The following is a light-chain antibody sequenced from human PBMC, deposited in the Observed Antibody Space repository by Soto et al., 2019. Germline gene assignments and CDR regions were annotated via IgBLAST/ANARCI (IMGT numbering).Light chain of an antibody. Sequence: EIVLTQPPATLSLSPGERATLSCRASQSVSSYLAWYQQKPGQAPRLLIYDASNRATGIPARFSGSGPGTDFTLTISSLEPEDFAVYYCHQRSDCPLTLGGGPKVDIK. CDR1: QSVSSY. V-gene: IGKV3-11*01. J-gene: IGKJ4*01. CDR2: DAS. CDR3: HQRSDCPLT.